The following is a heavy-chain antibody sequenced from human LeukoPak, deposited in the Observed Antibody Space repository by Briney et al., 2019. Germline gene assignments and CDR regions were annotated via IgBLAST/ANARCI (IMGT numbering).Heavy chain of an antibody. Sequence: SVKVSCKASGYTFTSYYMHWVRQAPGQGLEWMGGIIPIFGTANYAQKFQGRVAITADKSTSTAYMELSSLRSEDTAVYYCARARYPRWLLSFDYWGQGTLVTVSS. CDR3: ARARYPRWLLSFDY. V-gene: IGHV1-69*06. D-gene: IGHD3-9*01. J-gene: IGHJ4*02. CDR1: GYTFTSYY. CDR2: IIPIFGTA.